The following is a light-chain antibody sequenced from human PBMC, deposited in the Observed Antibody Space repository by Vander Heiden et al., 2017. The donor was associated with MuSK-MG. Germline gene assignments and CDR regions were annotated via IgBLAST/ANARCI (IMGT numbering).Light chain of an antibody. CDR2: KAS. CDR3: QQYNSYPWT. J-gene: IGKJ1*01. V-gene: IGKV1-5*03. Sequence: DIPMTQSPSTLSASVGDRVTITCRASESVSSWLAWYQQKPGKAPKVLIYKASTLESGVPARFSGRGSETEFTLTISSLQPDDFATYYCQQYNSYPWTFGQGTKVEIK. CDR1: ESVSSW.